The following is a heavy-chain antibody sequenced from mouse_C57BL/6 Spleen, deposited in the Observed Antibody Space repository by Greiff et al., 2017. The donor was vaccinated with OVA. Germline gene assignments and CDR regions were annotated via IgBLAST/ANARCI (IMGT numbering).Heavy chain of an antibody. J-gene: IGHJ1*03. V-gene: IGHV14-4*01. Sequence: EVQLQQSGAELVRPGASVKLSCTASGFNIKDDYMHWVKQRPEQGLEWIGWIDPENGDTEYASKFQGKATITADTSSNTAYRQLSSLTSEDTAVYYCTTPYSNYPYWYFDVWGTGTTVTVSS. CDR1: GFNIKDDY. CDR2: IDPENGDT. CDR3: TTPYSNYPYWYFDV. D-gene: IGHD2-5*01.